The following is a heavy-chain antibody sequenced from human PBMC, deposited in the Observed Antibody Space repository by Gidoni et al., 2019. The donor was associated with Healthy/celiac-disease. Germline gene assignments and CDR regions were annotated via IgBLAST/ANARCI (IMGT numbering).Heavy chain of an antibody. V-gene: IGHV1-69*01. CDR2: NIPIFGTA. D-gene: IGHD1-26*01. Sequence: QVQLVQSGAEVKKPGSSVKVSCTASGGPFSSHAISWVRQAPGQGLEWMGGNIPIFGTANYAQKFQGRVTITADESTSTAYMELSSLRSEDTAVYYCARAIVGATPGYFDYWGQGTLVTVSS. J-gene: IGHJ4*02. CDR3: ARAIVGATPGYFDY. CDR1: GGPFSSHA.